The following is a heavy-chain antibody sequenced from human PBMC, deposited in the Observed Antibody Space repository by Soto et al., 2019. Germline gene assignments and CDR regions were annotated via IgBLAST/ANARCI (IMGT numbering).Heavy chain of an antibody. CDR3: AKDLRPDGVWDFDY. Sequence: EVQLLESGGDLVQPGGSLRLPCAASGFTFSSYTMTWVRQAPGKGLEWVSGINSGGRTYYADSVKGRFTISRDDSKNTLYLQIISLRAEDTAVYYCAKDLRPDGVWDFDYWGQGTLVTVSS. CDR1: GFTFSSYT. CDR2: INSGGRT. D-gene: IGHD4-17*01. J-gene: IGHJ4*02. V-gene: IGHV3-23*01.